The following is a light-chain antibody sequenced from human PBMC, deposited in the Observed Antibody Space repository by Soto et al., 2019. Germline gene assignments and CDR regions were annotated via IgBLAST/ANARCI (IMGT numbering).Light chain of an antibody. V-gene: IGKV1-5*01. J-gene: IGKJ1*01. CDR2: DAS. CDR1: QSISSW. Sequence: DIQMTQSPSTLSASVGDRVTITCRASQSISSWLAWYQQKPGKAPKLLIYDASSVESGVPSRFSGSGSGTEFTLAISSLQPDDCATYYCQQYNSYWTCGQGTKVEIK. CDR3: QQYNSYWT.